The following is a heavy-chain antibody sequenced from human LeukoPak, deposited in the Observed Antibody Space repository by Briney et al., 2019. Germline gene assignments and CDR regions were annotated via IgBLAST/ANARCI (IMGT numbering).Heavy chain of an antibody. V-gene: IGHV1-2*02. J-gene: IGHJ2*01. CDR2: INPNSGGT. CDR1: GYTFTGYY. D-gene: IGHD4-17*01. CDR3: ARGDYVPYWYFDL. Sequence: ASVKVSCKASGYTFTGYYMHWLRQAPGQGLEWMGWINPNSGGTNYAQKFQGRVTMTRDTSISTAYMELSRLRSDDTAVYYCARGDYVPYWYFDLWGRGTLVTVSS.